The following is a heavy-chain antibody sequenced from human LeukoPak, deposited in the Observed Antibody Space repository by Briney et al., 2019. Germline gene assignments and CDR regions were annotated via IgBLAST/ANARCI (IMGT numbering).Heavy chain of an antibody. CDR2: ISSTSSTI. CDR1: GFTFSTYN. V-gene: IGHV3-48*01. D-gene: IGHD1-26*01. Sequence: GGSLRLSCAASGFTFSTYNMNWVRQAPGKGLEWVSYISSTSSTIYSADSVKGRFTISRDNSKNTLYLQMNSLRAEDTAVYYCASDLHEELPIYYFDYWGQGTLVTVSS. J-gene: IGHJ4*02. CDR3: ASDLHEELPIYYFDY.